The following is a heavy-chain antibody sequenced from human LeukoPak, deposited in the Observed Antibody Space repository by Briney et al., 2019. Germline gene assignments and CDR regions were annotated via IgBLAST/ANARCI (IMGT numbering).Heavy chain of an antibody. CDR2: INSDGSST. V-gene: IGHV3-74*01. CDR3: ARDLNYYDSSGYYYGLDY. J-gene: IGHJ4*02. CDR1: GFTFSSYW. Sequence: GGSLRLSCAASGFTFSSYWMHSVRQAPGKGLVWVSRINSDGSSTTYADSVKGRFTISRDNAKNTLYLQMNSLRAEDTAVYYCARDLNYYDSSGYYYGLDYWGQGTLVTVSS. D-gene: IGHD3-22*01.